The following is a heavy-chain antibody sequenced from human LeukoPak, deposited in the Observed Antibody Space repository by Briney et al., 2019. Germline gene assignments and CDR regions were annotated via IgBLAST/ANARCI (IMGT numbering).Heavy chain of an antibody. Sequence: GGSLRLSCAASGFSFSDYYINWIRQAPGKGLEWVAYSSPSGSIAYYADSVKGRLIMSRDNAKSSLHLQMNSLRAEDTAVYYCAGEHSSSTGYYYGMDVWGQGTTVIVSS. D-gene: IGHD6-6*01. CDR2: SSPSGSIA. CDR3: AGEHSSSTGYYYGMDV. CDR1: GFSFSDYY. J-gene: IGHJ6*02. V-gene: IGHV3-11*01.